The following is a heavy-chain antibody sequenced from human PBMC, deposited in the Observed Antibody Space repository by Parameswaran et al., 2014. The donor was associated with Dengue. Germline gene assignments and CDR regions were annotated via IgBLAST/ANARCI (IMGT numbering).Heavy chain of an antibody. CDR3: ASRFTGLSVYYYYGMDV. CDR2: SIILGAP. D-gene: IGHD2-2*01. Sequence: VRQGSREGAWSGLGVSIILGAPTTTRPSKSRLTISVDTSKNQFSLKLSSVTAADTAVYYCASRFTGLSVYYYYGMDVWGQGTTVTVSS. J-gene: IGHJ6*02. V-gene: IGHV4-39*01.